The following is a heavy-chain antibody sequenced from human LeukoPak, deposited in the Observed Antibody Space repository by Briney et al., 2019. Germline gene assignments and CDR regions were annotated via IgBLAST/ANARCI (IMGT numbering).Heavy chain of an antibody. CDR1: GFTFSSYG. CDR2: ISYDGSNK. CDR3: ATDRARSDYGDHGWFDP. Sequence: GGSLRLSCAASGFTFSSYGMHWVRQAPGKGLEWVAVISYDGSNKYYADSVKGRFTISRDNSKNTLYLQMNSLRAEDTAVYYCATDRARSDYGDHGWFDPWGQGTLVTVSS. D-gene: IGHD4-17*01. J-gene: IGHJ5*02. V-gene: IGHV3-30*03.